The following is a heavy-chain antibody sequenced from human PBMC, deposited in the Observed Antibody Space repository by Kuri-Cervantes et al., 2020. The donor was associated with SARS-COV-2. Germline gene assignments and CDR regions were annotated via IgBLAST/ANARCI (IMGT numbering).Heavy chain of an antibody. CDR3: ITETHITTMGGVIKFW. CDR2: IKAKTEGETT. D-gene: IGHD2-21*01. Sequence: GGSLRLSCAASGFTFTNAWMNWVRQAPGKGLEWVGRIKAKTEGETTDYAAPVKGRFTISRDDSKNLLYLQMNSLRIEDTAVYYCITETHITTMGGVIKFWWGQGTQVTVSS. V-gene: IGHV3-15*07. J-gene: IGHJ4*02. CDR1: GFTFTNAW.